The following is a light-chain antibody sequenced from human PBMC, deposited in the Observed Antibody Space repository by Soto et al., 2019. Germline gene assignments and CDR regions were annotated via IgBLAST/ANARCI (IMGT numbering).Light chain of an antibody. CDR1: QSVKSN. Sequence: EIVMTQSPATLYVSPGERVTLSCRASQSVKSNLAWYQQKPGQAPRLLIYGASTRATGIPARFTGSGSGTEFTLTISSLQSEDFAMYYCQQYNNWPPYTFGQGTNLEIK. J-gene: IGKJ2*01. CDR3: QQYNNWPPYT. CDR2: GAS. V-gene: IGKV3-15*01.